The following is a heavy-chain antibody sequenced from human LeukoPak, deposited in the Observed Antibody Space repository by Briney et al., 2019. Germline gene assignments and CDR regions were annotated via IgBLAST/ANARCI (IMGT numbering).Heavy chain of an antibody. V-gene: IGHV3-53*01. J-gene: IGHJ4*02. D-gene: IGHD6-19*01. CDR3: ARAPKMSSSGWYGVYFDY. Sequence: PGGSLRLXCAASGFTVSSNYMSWDRQAPGKGLEWVSVIYSGGSTYYADSVKGRFTISRDNSKNTLYLQMNSLRAEDTAVYYCARAPKMSSSGWYGVYFDYWGQGTLVTVSS. CDR2: IYSGGST. CDR1: GFTVSSNY.